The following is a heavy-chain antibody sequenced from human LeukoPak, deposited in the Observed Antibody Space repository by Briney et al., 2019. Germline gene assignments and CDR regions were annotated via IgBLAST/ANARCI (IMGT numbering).Heavy chain of an antibody. CDR2: FGIAGDT. CDR3: VRTNGGAYYDY. D-gene: IGHD2-8*01. Sequence: GGSLRLSCAASGFIFTDYGLHWVRQPPGKGLEWVSVFGIAGDTYYADSVKGRFTISRDVAKNSLYLQMNNLRAGDTAVYYCVRTNGGAYYDYWGQGTLVTVSS. J-gene: IGHJ4*02. V-gene: IGHV3-13*01. CDR1: GFIFTDYG.